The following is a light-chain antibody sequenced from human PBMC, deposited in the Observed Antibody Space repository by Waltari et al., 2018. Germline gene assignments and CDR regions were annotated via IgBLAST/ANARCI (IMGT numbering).Light chain of an antibody. CDR2: EVS. CDR1: HSLLDSEDGNTY. CDR3: MQALEFPRT. Sequence: DIVMTQTPLSLPVTLGEPASISCRSSHSLLDSEDGNTYLEWYLQKPGQSPQLLIYEVSNRASGVPDRFSGSGSDTDFTLKISRVEAEDVGVYYCMQALEFPRTFGQGTKVEIK. J-gene: IGKJ1*01. V-gene: IGKV2-40*01.